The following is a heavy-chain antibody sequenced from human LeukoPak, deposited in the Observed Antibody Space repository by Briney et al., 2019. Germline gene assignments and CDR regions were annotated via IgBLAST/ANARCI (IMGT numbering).Heavy chain of an antibody. V-gene: IGHV3-9*01. J-gene: IGHJ6*02. CDR3: GSDLSPGGLDV. CDR2: IYWENGVT. D-gene: IGHD3-10*01. Sequence: GRSLRLSCVGSGSTVQGHAMHWVRQIPGKGLGWVSGIYWENGVTGYADSVKGRFTVSRDNAKNSLYLQMDSLRIEDTALYYCGSDLSPGGLDVWGQGNTVTVSS. CDR1: GSTVQGHA.